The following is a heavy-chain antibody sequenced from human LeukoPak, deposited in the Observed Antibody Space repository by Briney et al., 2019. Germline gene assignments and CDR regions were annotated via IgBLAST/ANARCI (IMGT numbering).Heavy chain of an antibody. J-gene: IGHJ4*02. CDR3: ARDRVRLNYYDSSGYYYLDYFDY. V-gene: IGHV3-33*01. Sequence: GGSLRLSCAASGFTFSSYGMHWVRQAPGKGLEWVAVIWYDGSNKYYADSVKGRFTISRDNSKNTLYLQMNSLRAEDTAVYYCARDRVRLNYYDSSGYYYLDYFDYWGQGTLVTVSS. CDR2: IWYDGSNK. CDR1: GFTFSSYG. D-gene: IGHD3-22*01.